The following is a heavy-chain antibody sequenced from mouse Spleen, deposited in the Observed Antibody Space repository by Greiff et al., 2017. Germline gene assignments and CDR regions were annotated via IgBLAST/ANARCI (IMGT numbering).Heavy chain of an antibody. CDR1: GFTFSSYG. Sequence: DVKLVESGGGLVKPGGSLTLSCAVSGFTFSSYGVSWVRQPPEKRLEWVATISGGGSYTYYSASVTGRFTISRDNAKNNLNLQMCSLRSEDTALYYWARRDLGYYFDYWGQGTTLTVSS. CDR3: ARRDLGYYFDY. V-gene: IGHV5-9-2*01. CDR2: ISGGGSYT. J-gene: IGHJ2*01.